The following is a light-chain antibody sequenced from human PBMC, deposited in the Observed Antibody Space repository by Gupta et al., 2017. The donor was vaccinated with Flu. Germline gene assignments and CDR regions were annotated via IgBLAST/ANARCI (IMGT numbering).Light chain of an antibody. V-gene: IGLV1-40*01. Sequence: QSVLTQPPSVSGAPGQMVTISCTGSSSNIGAGYDVHWYQQLPGTAPKLLIYGNSNRPSGVPDRFSGSKSGTSASLAITGLQAEDEADYYCQSYESSLSGWVFGGGTKLTVL. J-gene: IGLJ3*02. CDR1: SSNIGAGYD. CDR3: QSYESSLSGWV. CDR2: GNS.